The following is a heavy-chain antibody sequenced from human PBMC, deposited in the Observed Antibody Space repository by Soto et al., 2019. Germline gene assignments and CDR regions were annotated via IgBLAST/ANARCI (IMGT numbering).Heavy chain of an antibody. J-gene: IGHJ3*01. Sequence: GGSLRLSCAASGFTFRSYSMNWVRQAPGKGLEWISYISSSSSTISYGDSVKGRFAISRDNARNSLSLQMNSLRDEDTAVYYCERLMIVKGGEALDLWGQGTMVTVSS. CDR2: ISSSSSTI. D-gene: IGHD3-22*01. V-gene: IGHV3-48*02. CDR3: ERLMIVKGGEALDL. CDR1: GFTFRSYS.